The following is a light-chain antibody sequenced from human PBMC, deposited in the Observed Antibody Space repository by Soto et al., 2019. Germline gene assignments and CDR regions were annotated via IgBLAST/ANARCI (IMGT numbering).Light chain of an antibody. CDR2: TSG. V-gene: IGKV1-39*01. CDR1: QRITTY. CDR3: QQTYNTHYT. J-gene: IGKJ2*01. Sequence: IHVTQSPSSLSASVGDRVTITCRASQRITTYLNWYQQKPGEAPKLLISTSGTLQRGVPSRFTGSGSGTDFALTITGLQRADFETYFCQQTYNTHYTCGEGTKLEIK.